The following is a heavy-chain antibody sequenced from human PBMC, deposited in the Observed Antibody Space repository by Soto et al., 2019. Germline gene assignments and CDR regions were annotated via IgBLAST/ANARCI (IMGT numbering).Heavy chain of an antibody. Sequence: EVQLVESGGGLVQPGGSLRLSCAASGFTFRSYWMHCVRQVPGKGLVWVSRIDSDGSSTNYADSVKGRFTISRDNAKNTVYLQMNSLRTEDTGVYYGASPVAAAGTNLYFYGLDVWGQGTTVTVSS. CDR1: GFTFRSYW. D-gene: IGHD6-25*01. CDR3: ASPVAAAGTNLYFYGLDV. J-gene: IGHJ6*01. CDR2: IDSDGSST. V-gene: IGHV3-74*01.